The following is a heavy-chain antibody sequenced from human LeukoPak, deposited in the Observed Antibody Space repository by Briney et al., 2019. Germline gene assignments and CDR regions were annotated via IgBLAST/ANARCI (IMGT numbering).Heavy chain of an antibody. Sequence: GGSLRLSCAASGFTFSDNYMSWIRQAPGKGLEWVSFISISGATIHYADSVRGRLTISRDNAKNSLHLQMNTLRAEDTAVYYCARERDGRFFDYWGQGTLVTVSS. CDR1: GFTFSDNY. D-gene: IGHD5-24*01. CDR3: ARERDGRFFDY. V-gene: IGHV3-11*04. J-gene: IGHJ4*02. CDR2: ISISGATI.